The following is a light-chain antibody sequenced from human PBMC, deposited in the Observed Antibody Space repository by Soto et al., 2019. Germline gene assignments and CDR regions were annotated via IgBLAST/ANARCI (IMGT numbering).Light chain of an antibody. J-gene: IGLJ2*01. CDR2: GNI. V-gene: IGLV1-40*01. CDR3: QCHDSSLSGSI. CDR1: SSNIGAGYD. Sequence: QSVLTQTPSVSGAPGQRVTISCTGSSSNIGAGYDVNWYQQLPGTAPKLLIYGNINRPSGVPDRFSGSKSGTSASLAISGLQAEDEADYYCQCHDSSLSGSIFGGGTKLTVL.